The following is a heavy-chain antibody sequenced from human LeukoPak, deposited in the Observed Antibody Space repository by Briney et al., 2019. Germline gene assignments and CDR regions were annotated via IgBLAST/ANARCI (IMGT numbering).Heavy chain of an antibody. Sequence: GGSLRLSCAASGFTFSYYGMHWVRQAPGKGLEWVAFIRYDGSNIYYADSVKGRFTISRDNSKNTLYLQMNSLRAEDTAVYYCAKASAGGSYYPPDYWGQGTLVTVSS. D-gene: IGHD1-26*01. CDR3: AKASAGGSYYPPDY. CDR1: GFTFSYYG. J-gene: IGHJ4*02. V-gene: IGHV3-30*02. CDR2: IRYDGSNI.